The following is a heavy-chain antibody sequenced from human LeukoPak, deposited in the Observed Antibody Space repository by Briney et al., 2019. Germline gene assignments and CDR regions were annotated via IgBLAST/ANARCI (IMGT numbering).Heavy chain of an antibody. V-gene: IGHV3-23*01. CDR1: GFTFSSYA. CDR2: ISGSGGST. CDR3: AKDIAAAGTIYFDY. Sequence: PGGSLRLSCAASGFTFSSYAMSWVRQAPGKGLEWVSAISGSGGSTYYADSVKGRFAISRDNSKNTLYLQMNSLRAEDTAVYYCAKDIAAAGTIYFDYWGQGTLVTVSS. D-gene: IGHD6-13*01. J-gene: IGHJ4*02.